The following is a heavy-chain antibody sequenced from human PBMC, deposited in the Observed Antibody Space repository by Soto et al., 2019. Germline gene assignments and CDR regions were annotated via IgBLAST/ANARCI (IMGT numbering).Heavy chain of an antibody. Sequence: QVQLQESGPGLVKPSQTLSLTCTVSGGSISSGGYYWSWIRQHPGKGLEWIGYIYYSGSTYYNPSLQSRVTISVDTSKNQFSLKLSSVTAADTAVYYCARGSGSSGWYYYFDYWGQGTLVTVSS. D-gene: IGHD6-19*01. CDR1: GGSISSGGYY. V-gene: IGHV4-31*03. CDR3: ARGSGSSGWYYYFDY. J-gene: IGHJ4*02. CDR2: IYYSGST.